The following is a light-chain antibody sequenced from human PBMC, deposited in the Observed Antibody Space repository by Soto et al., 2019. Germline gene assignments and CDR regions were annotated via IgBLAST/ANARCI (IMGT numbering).Light chain of an antibody. CDR2: KAS. J-gene: IGKJ1*01. CDR3: QQYNSYSWT. Sequence: IQLTQSPSSLSASVGDRVTITCRASQTISSWLAWYQQKPGKSPKLLIYKASTLKSGVPSRFSGSGSGTEFTLTISSLQPDDFATYYCQQYNSYSWTFGQGTKV. CDR1: QTISSW. V-gene: IGKV1-5*03.